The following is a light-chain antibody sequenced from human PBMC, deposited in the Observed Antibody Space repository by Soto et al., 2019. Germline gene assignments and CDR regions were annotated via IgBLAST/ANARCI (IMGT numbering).Light chain of an antibody. CDR3: SSYPSSSTPEGEA. J-gene: IGLJ1*01. Sequence: QSVLTQPASVSGSPGQSITISCTGTSSDVGGYNYVSWYQQHPGKAPKLMIYEVSNRPSGVSNRFSGSKSGNTASLTISGLQAEHQADYYCSSYPSSSTPEGEAFVTATKVTVL. CDR2: EVS. V-gene: IGLV2-14*01. CDR1: SSDVGGYNY.